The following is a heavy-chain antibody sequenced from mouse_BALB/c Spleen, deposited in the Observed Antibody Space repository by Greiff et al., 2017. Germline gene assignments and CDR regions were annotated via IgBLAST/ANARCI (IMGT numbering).Heavy chain of an antibody. J-gene: IGHJ2*01. CDR1: GYAFTSYN. D-gene: IGHD1-1*01. CDR3: ARVYGSSQAYFDY. V-gene: IGHV1S135*01. Sequence: EVQGVESGPELVKPGASVKVSCKASGYAFTSYNMYWVKQSHGKSLEWIGYIDPYNGGTSYNQKFKGKATLTVDKSSSTAYMHLNSLTSEDSAVYYCARVYGSSQAYFDYWGQGTTLTVSS. CDR2: IDPYNGGT.